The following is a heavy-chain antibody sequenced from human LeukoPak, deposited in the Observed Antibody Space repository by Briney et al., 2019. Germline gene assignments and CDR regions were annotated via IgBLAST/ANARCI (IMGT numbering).Heavy chain of an antibody. D-gene: IGHD2/OR15-2a*01. V-gene: IGHV3-21*01. CDR3: ASDYLTDAFDI. CDR2: ISSSSTYI. CDR1: GFPFSTNS. J-gene: IGHJ3*02. Sequence: GGSLRLSCVASGFPFSTNSMNWVRQAPGKGLEWVSSISSSSTYIFYADSVMGRFTISRDNAQNSLYPQMNSLRAEDTAVYYCASDYLTDAFDIWGQGTVVTVSS.